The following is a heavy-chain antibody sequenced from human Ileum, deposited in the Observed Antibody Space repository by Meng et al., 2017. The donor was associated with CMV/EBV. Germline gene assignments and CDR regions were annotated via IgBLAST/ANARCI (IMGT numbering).Heavy chain of an antibody. D-gene: IGHD6-19*01. J-gene: IGHJ4*02. CDR2: INSKKVGT. CDR3: VRSSGWSRFDY. V-gene: IGHV1-2*02. Sequence: GTEVRKPVASVKASCATSGFTLCGYFIPWVRQAPGRVLEWMGWINSKKVGTNSARNFQGRVTMTRETSISTAHMELSGLMSDDTAVYYCVRSSGWSRFDYWGQGTLFTVSS. CDR1: GFTLCGYF.